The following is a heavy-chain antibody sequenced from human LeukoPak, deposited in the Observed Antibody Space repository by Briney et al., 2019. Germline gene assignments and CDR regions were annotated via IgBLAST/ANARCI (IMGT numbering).Heavy chain of an antibody. D-gene: IGHD2-2*02. Sequence: ASVKVSCNVSGGTFSITCVRQAPGQGLEWMGRISPILGIANYAQKFQGSVTIPAAKSPSTAYMELSSLSSEDTAAYFCAITLGIPAAIVTPSWFDPWGEGALVTVS. CDR1: GGTFS. CDR2: ISPILGIA. J-gene: IGHJ5*02. V-gene: IGHV1-69*02. CDR3: AITLGIPAAIVTPSWFDP.